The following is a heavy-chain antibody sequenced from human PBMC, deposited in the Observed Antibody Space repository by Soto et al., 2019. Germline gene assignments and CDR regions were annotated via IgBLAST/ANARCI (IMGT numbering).Heavy chain of an antibody. CDR3: ARSRDGYNQ. CDR1: VYTFTDFY. Sequence: ASVKVSCKASVYTFTDFYLHWVRQAPGQGLEWMGWINPNSGGTTYAQKFQGRVTMTRDTSITTAYMELSSLKSDDTAVFYCARSRDGYNQWGQGTLVTVSS. J-gene: IGHJ4*02. D-gene: IGHD5-12*01. V-gene: IGHV1-2*02. CDR2: INPNSGGT.